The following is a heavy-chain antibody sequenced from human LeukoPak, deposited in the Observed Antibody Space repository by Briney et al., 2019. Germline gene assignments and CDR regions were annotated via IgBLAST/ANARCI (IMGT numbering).Heavy chain of an antibody. CDR1: GGSISSYY. CDR3: ATTVRGDYVDH. V-gene: IGHV4-59*01. J-gene: IGHJ4*02. CDR2: FQYSGST. Sequence: SETLTLTCTASGGSISSYYWGWIRQPPGKGLEWIGYFQYSGSTNYNPSLKSRVTISVDTSKNQFSLKLSSVTTADTAMYYCATTVRGDYVDHWGQGTLVTVSS. D-gene: IGHD4-17*01.